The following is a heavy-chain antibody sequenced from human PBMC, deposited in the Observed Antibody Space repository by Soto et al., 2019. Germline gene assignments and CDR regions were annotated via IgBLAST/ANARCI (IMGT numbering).Heavy chain of an antibody. CDR3: ASGAVLRFLEWFRMDV. CDR2: IYYSGST. Sequence: SETLSLTCTVSGGSISSYYWSWIRQPPGKGLEWIGYIYYSGSTTYNPSLKSRVTISVDTSKNQFSLKLSSVTAADTAVYYCASGAVLRFLEWFRMDVWGQGTTVTVSS. D-gene: IGHD3-3*01. V-gene: IGHV4-59*01. J-gene: IGHJ6*02. CDR1: GGSISSYY.